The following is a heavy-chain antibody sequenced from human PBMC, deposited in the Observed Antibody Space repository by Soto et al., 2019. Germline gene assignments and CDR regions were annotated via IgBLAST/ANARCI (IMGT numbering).Heavy chain of an antibody. V-gene: IGHV4-4*02. CDR2: IYHTGNT. D-gene: IGHD6-19*01. CDR3: ARGGRWLFDY. CDR1: GGSISTDNW. Sequence: QVQLEESGPGLVKPSGNLSLTCAVSGGSISTDNWWSWVRQPPGKGLEWVGEIYHTGNTNYNPSLKSRLTISIDKSKDQFSLDVTFVTAADTAVYYCARGGRWLFDYWGQGALVTVSS. J-gene: IGHJ4*02.